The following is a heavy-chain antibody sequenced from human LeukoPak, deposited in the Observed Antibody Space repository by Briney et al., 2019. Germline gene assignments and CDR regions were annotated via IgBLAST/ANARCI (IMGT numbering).Heavy chain of an antibody. V-gene: IGHV3-21*01. CDR1: GFTFSSYS. CDR2: ISSSSSYI. Sequence: GGSLRLSCAASGFTFSSYSMNWARQAPGKGLEWVSSISSSSSYIYYADSVKGRFTISRDNAKNSLYLQMNSLRAEDTAVYYCARNGYNLETIWYFDLWGRGTLVTVSS. D-gene: IGHD5-24*01. J-gene: IGHJ2*01. CDR3: ARNGYNLETIWYFDL.